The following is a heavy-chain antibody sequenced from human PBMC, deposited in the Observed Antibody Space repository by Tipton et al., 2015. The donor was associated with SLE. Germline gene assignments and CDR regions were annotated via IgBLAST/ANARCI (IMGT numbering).Heavy chain of an antibody. V-gene: IGHV4-59*05. CDR2: IYYSGST. CDR3: ARVGIAAALDY. J-gene: IGHJ4*02. CDR1: GGSISSYY. Sequence: TLSLTCTVSGGSISSYYWSWIRQPPGKGLEWIGSIYYSGSTYYNPSLKSRVTISVDTSKNQFSLKLSSVTAADTAVYYCARVGIAAALDYWGQGTLVTVSS. D-gene: IGHD6-13*01.